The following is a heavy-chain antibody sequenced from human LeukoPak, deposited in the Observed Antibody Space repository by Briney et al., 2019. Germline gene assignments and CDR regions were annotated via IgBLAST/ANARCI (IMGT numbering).Heavy chain of an antibody. J-gene: IGHJ4*02. Sequence: PGGSLRLSCAASGFIFSSYGMHWVRQAPGKGLEWVAFIVYDGSSKYPADSVRGRFTISRDNSKNTLYLQMNSPRAEDTAVYYCAKGRSGRYYSYFDYWGQGTLVTVSS. CDR3: AKGRSGRYYSYFDY. CDR1: GFIFSSYG. CDR2: IVYDGSSK. D-gene: IGHD1-26*01. V-gene: IGHV3-30*02.